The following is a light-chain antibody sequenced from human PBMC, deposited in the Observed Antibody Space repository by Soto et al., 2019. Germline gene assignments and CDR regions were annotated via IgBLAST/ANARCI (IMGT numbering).Light chain of an antibody. CDR1: SSNIGAYYD. CDR2: SNT. J-gene: IGLJ1*01. CDR3: QSYDTSLRDYV. V-gene: IGLV1-40*01. Sequence: QAVLTQPPSVSGAPGQRVTISCTWSSSNIGAYYDVHWYQQVPGTAPKLLIFSNTNRPSGVPDRFSGSKSGTSASLAITGLQAEDEADYYCQSYDTSLRDYVFGTGTNVTV.